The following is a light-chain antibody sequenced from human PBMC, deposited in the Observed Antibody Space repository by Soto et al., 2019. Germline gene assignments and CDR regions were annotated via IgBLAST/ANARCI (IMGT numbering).Light chain of an antibody. J-gene: IGKJ5*01. Sequence: EIVRTKSQATLSVSPGERATLSCRASRSVSGNLAWYQQKPGQAPRLLIYGVSTRATGLPARFSGTGSGTEFTLTISSLQSEDFAVFYCQQYNDWPITFGQGTRLAI. CDR2: GVS. V-gene: IGKV3-15*01. CDR3: QQYNDWPIT. CDR1: RSVSGN.